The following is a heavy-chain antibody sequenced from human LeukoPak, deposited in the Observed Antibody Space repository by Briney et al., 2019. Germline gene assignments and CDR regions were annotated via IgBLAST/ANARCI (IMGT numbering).Heavy chain of an antibody. V-gene: IGHV6-1*01. CDR2: TYYRSKWYN. CDR3: ARAVRSRIAVAGTFDY. Sequence: SQTLSLTCAISGDSVSSNSAAWNWIRQSPSRGLEWLGRTYYRSKWYNDYAVSVKSRITINPDTSKNQFSLQLNSVTPEDTAVYYCARAVRSRIAVAGTFDYWGQGTPVTVSS. CDR1: GDSVSSNSAA. D-gene: IGHD6-19*01. J-gene: IGHJ4*02.